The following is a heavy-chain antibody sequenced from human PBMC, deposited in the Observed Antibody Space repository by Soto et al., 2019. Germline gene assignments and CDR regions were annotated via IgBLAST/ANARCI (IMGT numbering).Heavy chain of an antibody. Sequence: QLQLQESGSGLVKPSQTLSLTCAVSGGSISSGGYSWSWIRQPPGKGLEWIGYIYQNGNTYYNPSLKSRVPXPXXXSXXQFSLMLSSVTAADTAVYYWARFTPYCSGGSCGAYWGQGTLVTVSS. CDR2: IYQNGNT. D-gene: IGHD2-15*01. CDR1: GGSISSGGYS. J-gene: IGHJ4*02. CDR3: ARFTPYCSGGSCGAY. V-gene: IGHV4-30-2*01.